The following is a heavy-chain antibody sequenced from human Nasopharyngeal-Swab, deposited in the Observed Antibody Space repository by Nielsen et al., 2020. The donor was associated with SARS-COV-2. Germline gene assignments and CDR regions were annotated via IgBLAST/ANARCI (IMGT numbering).Heavy chain of an antibody. CDR1: GFTFSSYG. V-gene: IGHV3-33*01. J-gene: IGHJ4*02. CDR3: AREGRVGATDGLDY. Sequence: GESLKISCAASGFTFSSYGMHWVRQAPGKGLEWVAVIWHDGSNKYYADSVKGRFTISRDNSKTTLYLQMNSLRAEDTAVYYCAREGRVGATDGLDYWGQGTLVTVSS. CDR2: IWHDGSNK. D-gene: IGHD1-26*01.